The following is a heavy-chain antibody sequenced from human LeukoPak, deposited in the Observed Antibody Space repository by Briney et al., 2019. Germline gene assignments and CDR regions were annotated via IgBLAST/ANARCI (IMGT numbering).Heavy chain of an antibody. V-gene: IGHV3-30*02. J-gene: IGHJ3*02. CDR1: AFTFSSYD. CDR3: AKGTMIVVEDAFDI. D-gene: IGHD3-22*01. Sequence: GGSLRLSCVASAFTFSSYDMHCVRQAPGKGLEWVALIRYDGSNKYYADSVEGRFTISRDNSKNTLDLQMNSLRAEDTAVYYCAKGTMIVVEDAFDIWGQGTMVTVSS. CDR2: IRYDGSNK.